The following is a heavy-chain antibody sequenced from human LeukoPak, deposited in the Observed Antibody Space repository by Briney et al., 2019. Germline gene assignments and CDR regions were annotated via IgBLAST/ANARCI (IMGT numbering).Heavy chain of an antibody. V-gene: IGHV4-59*01. CDR2: IYYSGST. J-gene: IGHJ4*02. D-gene: IGHD5-18*01. CDR1: GGSISSYY. CDR3: ARGGGHSYGLSPGPYYFDY. Sequence: SETLSLTCTVSGGSISSYYWSWIRQPPGKGLEWIGYIYYSGSTNYNPSLKSRVTISVDTSKNQFSLKLSSVTAADTAVYYCARGGGHSYGLSPGPYYFDYWGQGTLVTVSS.